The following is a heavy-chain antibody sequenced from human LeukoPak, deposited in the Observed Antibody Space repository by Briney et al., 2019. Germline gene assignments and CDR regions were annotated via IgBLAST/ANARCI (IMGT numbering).Heavy chain of an antibody. D-gene: IGHD5-24*01. CDR3: ARGAGAGYNLQPFDY. J-gene: IGHJ4*02. CDR1: GGSISSYY. Sequence: SETLSLTCTVSGGSISSYYWSWIRQPPGKGLEWIGYIYYSGSTKYNPSLKSRVSISVDTSKNQFSLKLSSVTAADTAVYYCARGAGAGYNLQPFDYWGQGTLVAVSS. CDR2: IYYSGST. V-gene: IGHV4-59*08.